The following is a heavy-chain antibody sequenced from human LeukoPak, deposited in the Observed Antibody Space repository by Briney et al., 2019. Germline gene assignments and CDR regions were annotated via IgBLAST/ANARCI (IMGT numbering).Heavy chain of an antibody. CDR3: ARHPGGLLWFGELLSFDY. D-gene: IGHD3-10*01. V-gene: IGHV4-39*01. Sequence: SETLSLTCTVSGGSISSSSYYWGWICQPPGKGLEWIGSIYYSGSTYYNPSLKSRVTISVDTSKNQFSLRLSSVTAADTAVYYCARHPGGLLWFGELLSFDYWGQGTLVTVSS. CDR1: GGSISSSSYY. J-gene: IGHJ4*02. CDR2: IYYSGST.